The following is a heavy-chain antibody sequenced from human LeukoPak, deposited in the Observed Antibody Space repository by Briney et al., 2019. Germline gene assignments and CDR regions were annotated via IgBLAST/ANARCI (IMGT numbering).Heavy chain of an antibody. J-gene: IGHJ4*02. V-gene: IGHV3-23*01. CDR2: ISGSGGST. Sequence: GSLRLSCAASGFTFSSYAMSWVRQAPGKGLEWVSAISGSGGSTYYADSVKGRFTISRDNSKNTLYLQMNSLRAEDTAVYYCAKDLSRSYYDILTGYSDFDYWGQGTLVTVSS. D-gene: IGHD3-9*01. CDR3: AKDLSRSYYDILTGYSDFDY. CDR1: GFTFSSYA.